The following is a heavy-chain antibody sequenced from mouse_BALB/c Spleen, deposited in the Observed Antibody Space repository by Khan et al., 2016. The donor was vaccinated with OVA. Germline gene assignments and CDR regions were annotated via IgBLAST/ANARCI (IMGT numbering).Heavy chain of an antibody. D-gene: IGHD3-1*01. Sequence: QVQLQQSGAELVRPGTSVKMSCKAAGYTFTNYWIGWVKQRPGHGLEWIGDIFPGGGYTKYNEKFKGKATLTADTSSRTSYMQLSSLTSEDSAIYYCARRWGARATWDYFDYWGQGTTRTVSS. J-gene: IGHJ2*01. V-gene: IGHV1-63*02. CDR2: IFPGGGYT. CDR3: ARRWGARATWDYFDY. CDR1: GYTFTNYW.